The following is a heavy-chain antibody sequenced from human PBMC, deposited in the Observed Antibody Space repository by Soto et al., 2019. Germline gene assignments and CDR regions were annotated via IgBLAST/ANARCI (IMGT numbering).Heavy chain of an antibody. CDR1: GFSLSTSGMC. Sequence: SGPTLVNPTQTLTLTCTFSGFSLSTSGMCVSWIRQPPGKALEWLALIDWDDDKYYSTSLKTRLTISKDTSKNQVVLTMTNMDPVDTATYYCARGPGRGKYYYYYGMDVWGQGTTVTVSS. V-gene: IGHV2-70*01. J-gene: IGHJ6*02. D-gene: IGHD3-10*01. CDR3: ARGPGRGKYYYYYGMDV. CDR2: IDWDDDK.